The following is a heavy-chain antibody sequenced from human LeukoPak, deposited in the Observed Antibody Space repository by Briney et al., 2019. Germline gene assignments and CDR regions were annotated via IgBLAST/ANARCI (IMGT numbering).Heavy chain of an antibody. Sequence: PSETLSLTCAVYGGSFSGYYWSWIRQPPGKGLEWIGEINHSGSTNYNPSLKSRVTISVDTSKNQFSLRLSSVTAADTAVYYCARGIAYFQHWGQGTLVTVSS. J-gene: IGHJ1*01. CDR1: GGSFSGYY. CDR3: ARGIAYFQH. D-gene: IGHD6-13*01. CDR2: INHSGST. V-gene: IGHV4-34*01.